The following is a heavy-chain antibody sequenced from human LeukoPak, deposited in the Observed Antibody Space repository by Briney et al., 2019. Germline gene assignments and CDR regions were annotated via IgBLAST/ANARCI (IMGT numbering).Heavy chain of an antibody. CDR3: TTETIYCSSTSCSSAFDY. CDR1: GFTFSNAW. CDR2: IKSKTDGGTT. V-gene: IGHV3-15*05. D-gene: IGHD2-2*01. J-gene: IGHJ4*02. Sequence: GGSLRLSCAASGFTFSNAWMSWVRQAPGKGLEWVGRIKSKTDGGTTDYAAPVKGRFTISRDDSKNTLYLQMNSLKTEDTAVYYCTTETIYCSSTSCSSAFDYWGQGTLVTVSS.